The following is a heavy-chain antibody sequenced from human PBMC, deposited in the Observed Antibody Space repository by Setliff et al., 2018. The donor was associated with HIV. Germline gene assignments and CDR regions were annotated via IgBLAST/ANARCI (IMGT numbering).Heavy chain of an antibody. J-gene: IGHJ5*02. CDR1: GYTFTGYF. CDR3: AREDHYDRFLDH. V-gene: IGHV1-2*06. D-gene: IGHD3-22*01. CDR2: INPNSGDT. Sequence: ASVKVSCKASGYTFTGYFIHLLRQAPGQGLEWMGRINPNSGDTNYAQKFQGRVTMTRDTSITTAYMDMSRLTSDDTAVYYCAREDHYDRFLDHWGQGTLVTVSS.